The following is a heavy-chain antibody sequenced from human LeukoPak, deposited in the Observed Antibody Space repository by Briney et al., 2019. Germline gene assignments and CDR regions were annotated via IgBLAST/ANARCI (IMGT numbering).Heavy chain of an antibody. CDR3: AFRGSSGYYYFDY. V-gene: IGHV1-2*02. J-gene: IGHJ4*02. Sequence: GASVKVSCKASGYSFTDFYMHWVRQAPGQGLEWMGWINPNSGGTNYAQKFQGRVTMTRDTSISTAYMELSRLRSDDTAVYYCAFRGSSGYYYFDYWGQGTLVTVSS. CDR1: GYSFTDFY. D-gene: IGHD3-22*01. CDR2: INPNSGGT.